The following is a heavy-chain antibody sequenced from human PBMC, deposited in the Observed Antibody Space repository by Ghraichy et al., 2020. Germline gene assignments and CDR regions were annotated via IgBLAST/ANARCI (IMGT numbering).Heavy chain of an antibody. D-gene: IGHD5-12*01. CDR2: ISGSSSSI. V-gene: IGHV3-21*01. CDR3: AREFDSGAY. CDR1: EFTFSRYS. Sequence: GGSLRLSCAASEFTFSRYSLNWVRQAPGKGLEWVSSISGSSSSIYYADSVKGRFTISRDNAKNSLYLQMNSLRAEDTAVYYCAREFDSGAYWGQGTLVTVSS. J-gene: IGHJ4*02.